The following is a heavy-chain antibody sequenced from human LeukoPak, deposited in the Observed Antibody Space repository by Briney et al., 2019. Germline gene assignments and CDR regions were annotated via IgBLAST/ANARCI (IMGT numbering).Heavy chain of an antibody. CDR2: IYYSGST. D-gene: IGHD5-18*01. V-gene: IGHV4-59*01. Sequence: PSETLSLTCTVSGGSISSYYWSWIRQPPGKGLEWIGYIYYSGSTNYNPSLKSRVTISVDTSKNQFSLKLSSVTAADTAVYYCARGLWFEYYYYGTDVWGQGTTVTVSS. J-gene: IGHJ6*02. CDR1: GGSISSYY. CDR3: ARGLWFEYYYYGTDV.